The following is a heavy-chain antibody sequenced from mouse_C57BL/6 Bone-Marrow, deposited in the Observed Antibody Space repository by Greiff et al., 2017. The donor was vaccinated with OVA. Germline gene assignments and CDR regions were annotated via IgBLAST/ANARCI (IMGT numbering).Heavy chain of an antibody. CDR2: INPSSGYT. V-gene: IGHV1-7*01. CDR3: ARSGSSYEWYFDV. J-gene: IGHJ1*03. CDR1: GYTFTSYW. D-gene: IGHD1-1*01. Sequence: VQLQQSGAELAKPGASVKLSCKASGYTFTSYWMHWVKQRPGQGLEWIGYINPSSGYTKYNQKFKDKATLTADKASSTAYMQLSSLTYEDSAVYDCARSGSSYEWYFDVWGTGTTVTVSS.